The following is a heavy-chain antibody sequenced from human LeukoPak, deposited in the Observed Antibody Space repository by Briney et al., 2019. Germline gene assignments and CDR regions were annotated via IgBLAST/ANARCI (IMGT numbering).Heavy chain of an antibody. CDR1: GGSISGYY. CDR3: ARQGQLWADYFDY. V-gene: IGHV4-59*08. CDR2: IYYSGST. Sequence: PSETLSLTCTVAGGSISGYYWSWIRQPPGKGLEWIGYIYYSGSTNYNPSLKSRVTISVDTSKNQFSLKLSSVTAADTAVYYCARQGQLWADYFDYWGQGTLVTVSS. J-gene: IGHJ4*02. D-gene: IGHD5-18*01.